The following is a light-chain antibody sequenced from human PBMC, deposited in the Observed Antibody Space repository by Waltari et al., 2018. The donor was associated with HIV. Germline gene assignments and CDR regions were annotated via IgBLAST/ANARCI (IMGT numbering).Light chain of an antibody. V-gene: IGKV3-20*01. CDR3: QQYGSSREYT. J-gene: IGKJ2*01. CDR1: QSVSRNF. CDR2: GAS. Sequence: EIVLTQSPGTLSLSPGERATLSCRASQSVSRNFLAWYHQKPGQAPRLLIYGASTSAPGIPDRFSGTGSGTDFTLTISRLEPEDLAVFYCQQYGSSREYTFGQGTKLEIK.